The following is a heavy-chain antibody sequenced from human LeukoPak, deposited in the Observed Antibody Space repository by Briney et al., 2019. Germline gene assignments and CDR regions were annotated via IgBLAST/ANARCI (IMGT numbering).Heavy chain of an antibody. CDR3: AREVDAAAAYNWFDP. CDR2: IYYTGST. Sequence: SETLSLTCTVSGVSITTYYWSWIRQPPGKGLEWIGYIYYTGSTNYNPSLKSRVTISADTSKNEFSLRLTSVTAADTAVYYCAREVDAAAAYNWFDPWGQGTLVTVSS. CDR1: GVSITTYY. V-gene: IGHV4-59*12. D-gene: IGHD2-2*01. J-gene: IGHJ5*02.